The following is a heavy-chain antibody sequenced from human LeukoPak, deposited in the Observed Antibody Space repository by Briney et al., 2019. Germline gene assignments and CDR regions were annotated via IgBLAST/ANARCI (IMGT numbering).Heavy chain of an antibody. Sequence: SETLSLTCTVSTGSISSSSYYWSWIRQPAGKGLEWIGRIYTSGSTNYNPSLKSRVTMSVDTSKNQFSLKLSSVTAADTAVYYCARYCGGDCYRLFDYWGQGTLVTVSS. J-gene: IGHJ4*02. CDR1: TGSISSSSYY. D-gene: IGHD2-21*02. CDR3: ARYCGGDCYRLFDY. V-gene: IGHV4-61*02. CDR2: IYTSGST.